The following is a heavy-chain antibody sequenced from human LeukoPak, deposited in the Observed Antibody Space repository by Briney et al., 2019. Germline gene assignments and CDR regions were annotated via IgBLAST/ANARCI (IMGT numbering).Heavy chain of an antibody. CDR2: IYYSGST. J-gene: IGHJ5*02. CDR1: VGSFSLYY. CDR3: ARGEYRSLGHRGYWFDP. V-gene: IGHV4-59*01. D-gene: IGHD6-6*01. Sequence: PSETLSLTCTVSVGSFSLYYWSCIPQPPGKGLEGIGYIYYSGSTNYNPSLKRRVPISVDTSKNQFSMKLSSVTAAGTAVYYCARGEYRSLGHRGYWFDPWGQGTLVTVSS.